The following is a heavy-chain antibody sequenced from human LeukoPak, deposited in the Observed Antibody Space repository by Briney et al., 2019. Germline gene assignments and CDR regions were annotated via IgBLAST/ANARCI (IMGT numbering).Heavy chain of an antibody. Sequence: GGSLRLSCAASGFDLSTYAMHWVRQAPGKGLEWVAVIWFDESIKYYADAVKGRFTISRDNSKNTLYLQMNSLRAEDTAVYYCAGLYSNSRPAAMGTLFDNWGQGTLVTVSS. CDR2: IWFDESIK. D-gene: IGHD6-6*01. J-gene: IGHJ4*02. CDR1: GFDLSTYA. V-gene: IGHV3-33*01. CDR3: AGLYSNSRPAAMGTLFDN.